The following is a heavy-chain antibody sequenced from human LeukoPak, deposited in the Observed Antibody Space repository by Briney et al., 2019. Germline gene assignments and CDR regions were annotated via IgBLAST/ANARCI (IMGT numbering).Heavy chain of an antibody. CDR3: ARDLYYYGSGSYYDVFDV. CDR2: ISAYKGNT. V-gene: IGHV1-18*01. D-gene: IGHD3-10*01. J-gene: IGHJ3*01. CDR1: GYTFSTYG. Sequence: ASVKVSCKASGYTFSTYGISWVRQAPGQGHEWMGWISAYKGNTYYAQKLQGRVTMTTDTSTSTDYMELRSLRSDDTAIYYCARDLYYYGSGSYYDVFDVWGQGTMVTVSS.